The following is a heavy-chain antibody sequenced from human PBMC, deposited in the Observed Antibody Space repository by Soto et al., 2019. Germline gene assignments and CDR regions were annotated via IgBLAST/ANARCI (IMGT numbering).Heavy chain of an antibody. CDR1: GFNFRGYG. CDR3: ARDGVGATTYFGYFDY. Sequence: ESGGGVVPPGRSLRLSCAASGFNFRGYGMHWVRQAPGKGLEWVAITRHDGSNTYYADSVRGRFTISRDNSKNTLYLQMNSLRVEDTAVYYCARDGVGATTYFGYFDYWGQGTPITVSS. J-gene: IGHJ4*02. CDR2: TRHDGSNT. V-gene: IGHV3-33*01. D-gene: IGHD1-26*01.